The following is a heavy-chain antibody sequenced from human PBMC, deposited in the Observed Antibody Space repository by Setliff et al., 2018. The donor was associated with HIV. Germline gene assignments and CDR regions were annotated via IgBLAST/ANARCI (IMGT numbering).Heavy chain of an antibody. J-gene: IGHJ4*02. CDR1: GFNVNNKY. D-gene: IGHD3-22*01. CDR3: AKGGGYQKFYFDY. CDR2: IYRDGAT. V-gene: IGHV3-53*01. Sequence: GGSLRLSCAASGFNVNNKYMSWVRRAPGKGLEWVSVIYRDGATYYAGSVKGRFTISRDTAKNTVYLQMNTPRVEDTAVYYGAKGGGYQKFYFDYWGQGTLVTVSS.